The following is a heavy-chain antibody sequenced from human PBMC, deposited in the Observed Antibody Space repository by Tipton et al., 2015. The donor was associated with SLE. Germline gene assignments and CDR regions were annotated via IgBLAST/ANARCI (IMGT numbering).Heavy chain of an antibody. CDR3: ARDGWIQLWSAFDI. CDR1: GGSISSSSYY. V-gene: IGHV4-39*07. CDR2: IYYSGST. D-gene: IGHD5-18*01. J-gene: IGHJ3*02. Sequence: TLSLTCTVSGGSISSSSYYWGWIRQPPGKGLEWIGSIYYSGSTYYNPSLKSRVTISVDTSKNQLSLKLSSVTAADTAVYYCARDGWIQLWSAFDIWGQGTMVTVSS.